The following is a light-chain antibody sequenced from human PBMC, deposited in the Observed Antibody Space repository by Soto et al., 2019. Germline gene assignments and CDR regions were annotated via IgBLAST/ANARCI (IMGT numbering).Light chain of an antibody. CDR1: VSDIASNI. J-gene: IGLJ1*01. CDR2: SDN. CDR3: AAGDDSRNVYV. V-gene: IGLV1-44*01. Sequence: PTQPPSTPGTPGQRVTVSCFGSVSDIASNIVNWYQQLPGTAAKLVIYSDNQRASGVPDRFSGSKSGTTASLAISGLQSEDEVAYYCAAGDDSRNVYVCGSGAKVTV.